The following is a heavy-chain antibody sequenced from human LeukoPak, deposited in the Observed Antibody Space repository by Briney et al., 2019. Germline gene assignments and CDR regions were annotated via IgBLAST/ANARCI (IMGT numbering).Heavy chain of an antibody. CDR2: IYYSGST. Sequence: PSETLFLTCTVSGGSVSSGSYYWSWIRQPPGKGLEWIGYIYYSGSTNYNPSLKSRVTISVDTSKNQFSLKLSSVTAADTAVYYCAREGIAAAGTLSSGLDVWGKGTTVTVSS. CDR1: GGSVSSGSYY. V-gene: IGHV4-61*01. D-gene: IGHD6-13*01. CDR3: AREGIAAAGTLSSGLDV. J-gene: IGHJ6*04.